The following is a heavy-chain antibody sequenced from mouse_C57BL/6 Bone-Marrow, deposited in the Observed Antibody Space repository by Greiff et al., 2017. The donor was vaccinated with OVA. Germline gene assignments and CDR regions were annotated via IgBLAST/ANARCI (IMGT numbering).Heavy chain of an antibody. V-gene: IGHV1-69*01. CDR2: IDPSDSYT. CDR1: GYTFTSYW. Sequence: QVQLQQPGAELVMPGASVKLSCKASGYTFTSYWMHWVKQRPGQGLEWIGEIDPSDSYTNYNQKFKGKSTLTVDKSSSTAYMQLGSLTSEDSAVYYCASRGYGSSYDWYFDVWGTGTTVTVSS. CDR3: ASRGYGSSYDWYFDV. J-gene: IGHJ1*03. D-gene: IGHD1-1*01.